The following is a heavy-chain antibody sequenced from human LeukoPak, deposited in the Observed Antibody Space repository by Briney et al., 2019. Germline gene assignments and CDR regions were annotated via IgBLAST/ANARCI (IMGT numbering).Heavy chain of an antibody. CDR1: GGTFSSYA. Sequence: SVKVSCKASGGTFSSYAISWVRQAPGQGLEWMGRIIPILGIANYAQKFQGRVTITADKSTSAAYMELSSLRSEDTAVYYCARDTTDYYDSSGYYEGAFDIWGQGTMVTVSS. CDR2: IIPILGIA. D-gene: IGHD3-22*01. CDR3: ARDTTDYYDSSGYYEGAFDI. J-gene: IGHJ3*02. V-gene: IGHV1-69*04.